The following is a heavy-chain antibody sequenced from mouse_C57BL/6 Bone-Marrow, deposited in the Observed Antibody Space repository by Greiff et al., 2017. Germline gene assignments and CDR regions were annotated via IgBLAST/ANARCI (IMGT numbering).Heavy chain of an antibody. CDR3: ARGTYYSNYDAMDY. CDR1: GFTFSSYG. J-gene: IGHJ4*01. Sequence: EVMLVESGGDLVKPGGSLKLSCAASGFTFSSYGMSWVRQTPDKRLEWVATISSGGSYTYYPDSVKGRFTISRDNAKNTLYLQMSSLKSEDTAMYYCARGTYYSNYDAMDYWGQGTSGTVSS. D-gene: IGHD2-5*01. V-gene: IGHV5-6*02. CDR2: ISSGGSYT.